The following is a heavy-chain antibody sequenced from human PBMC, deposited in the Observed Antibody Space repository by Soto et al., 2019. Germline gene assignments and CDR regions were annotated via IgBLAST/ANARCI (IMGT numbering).Heavy chain of an antibody. J-gene: IGHJ4*02. CDR1: GVTFRNFV. CDR2: IRGTGGET. V-gene: IGHV3-23*01. CDR3: AQDRGWGVVSPSHDY. Sequence: GGSLRLSCVASGVTFRNFVMSWVRQAPGKGLEWVSAIRGTGGETFYADSVKGRFTISRDNSKNTLYLQMNSLRDEDTALYFCAQDRGWGVVSPSHDYWGQGTLVTVSS. D-gene: IGHD2-21*01.